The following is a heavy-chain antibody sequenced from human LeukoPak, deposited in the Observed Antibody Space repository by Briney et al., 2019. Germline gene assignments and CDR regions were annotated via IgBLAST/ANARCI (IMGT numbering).Heavy chain of an antibody. CDR1: GGSISSYY. V-gene: IGHV4-59*01. Sequence: PSETLSLTCTVSGGSISSYYWSWIRQPPGKGLEWIGYIYDSGSTNFNPSLKSRVTISADTPKNQFSLKLTSVTAADTAVYYRARARAYGYYFDYWGQGTLVTVSS. CDR3: ARARAYGYYFDY. CDR2: IYDSGST. D-gene: IGHD3-10*01. J-gene: IGHJ4*02.